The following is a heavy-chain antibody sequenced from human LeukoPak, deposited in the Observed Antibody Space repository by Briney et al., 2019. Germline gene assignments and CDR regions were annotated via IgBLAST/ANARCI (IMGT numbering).Heavy chain of an antibody. CDR1: VGTFSSYA. V-gene: IGHV1-69*06. Sequence: SVKVSCKASVGTFSSYAMSGVRHAPGQGREWMGGIIPIFGTANYAQNLRSRVTITADKYTSTPYMNLSSLRSEDTAVYYCARDIWYSIPTIHNWFDPWGQGTLVTVSS. J-gene: IGHJ5*02. CDR2: IIPIFGTA. D-gene: IGHD1-26*01. CDR3: ARDIWYSIPTIHNWFDP.